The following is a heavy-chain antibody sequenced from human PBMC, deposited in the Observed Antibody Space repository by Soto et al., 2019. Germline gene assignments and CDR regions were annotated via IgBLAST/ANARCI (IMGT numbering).Heavy chain of an antibody. V-gene: IGHV3-30*03. CDR3: ARGLDDPNYWSGQHTLCFDP. Sequence: QVKLVEFGGGVVQPGRSLRLSCEASGFTFNSYDMHWVRQAPGKGLEWVAFISYDVTNKYYADSVKARFTTSRDNSNNALYLQMDRLRIEDTAVYYCARGLDDPNYWSGQHTLCFDPWGQGTLVTFAS. CDR2: ISYDVTNK. D-gene: IGHD3-3*01. CDR1: GFTFNSYD. J-gene: IGHJ5*02.